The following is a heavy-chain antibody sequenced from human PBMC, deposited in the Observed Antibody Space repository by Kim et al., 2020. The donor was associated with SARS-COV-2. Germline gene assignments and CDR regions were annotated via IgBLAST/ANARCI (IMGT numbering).Heavy chain of an antibody. J-gene: IGHJ4*02. D-gene: IGHD3-22*01. V-gene: IGHV1-69*13. CDR1: GGTFSSYA. CDR3: ASLGSSGSLSKDDGWG. Sequence: SVKVSCKASGGTFSSYAISWVRQAPGQGLEWMGGIIPIFGTANYAQKFQGRVTITADESTSTAYMELSSLRSEDTAVYYCASLGSSGSLSKDDGWGWGQGTLVTVSS. CDR2: IIPIFGTA.